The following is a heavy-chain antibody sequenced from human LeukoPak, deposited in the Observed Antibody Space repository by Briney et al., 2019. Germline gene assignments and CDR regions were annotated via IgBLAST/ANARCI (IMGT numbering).Heavy chain of an antibody. CDR2: LYTGGTT. V-gene: IGHV3-66*01. D-gene: IGHD5-24*01. J-gene: IGHJ4*02. CDR3: ARDGDGYNFGSDY. CDR1: GFTFSNNN. Sequence: GGSLRLTCAASGFTFSNNNMSWVRKAPGKGLEGSSFLYTGGTTYYADSVKGRFTISRDNSKNTLYLEMNSLRAEDTAVYYCARDGDGYNFGSDYWGQGTLVTVSS.